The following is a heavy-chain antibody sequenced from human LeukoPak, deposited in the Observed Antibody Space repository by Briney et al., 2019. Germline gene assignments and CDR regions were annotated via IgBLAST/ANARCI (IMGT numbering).Heavy chain of an antibody. D-gene: IGHD3-10*01. V-gene: IGHV4-39*01. J-gene: IGHJ4*02. Sequence: SETLSLTCTVSGGSLSSSSYYWGWIRQPPGKGLEWIGSIYYSGSTYYNPSLKSPVTISVDTSKNQFSLKLSSVTAADTAVYYCARGAKEYGSGSFDYWGQGTLVTVSS. CDR2: IYYSGST. CDR3: ARGAKEYGSGSFDY. CDR1: GGSLSSSSYY.